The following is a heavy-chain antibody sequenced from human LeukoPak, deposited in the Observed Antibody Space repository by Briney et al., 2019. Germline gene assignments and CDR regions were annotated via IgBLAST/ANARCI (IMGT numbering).Heavy chain of an antibody. D-gene: IGHD5-18*01. CDR1: GGSLSSGVSY. CDR2: IYFSGST. Sequence: PSQTLSLTCTVSGGSLSSGVSYWSWICHPPGKGLEWFGYIYFSGSTYYNPSPKSRVTISVDTSKNQFSLKLSSVTAADTAVYYCAGYSYVDLTIDFWGQGPRVTVSA. V-gene: IGHV4-30-4*01. CDR3: AGYSYVDLTIDF. J-gene: IGHJ4*02.